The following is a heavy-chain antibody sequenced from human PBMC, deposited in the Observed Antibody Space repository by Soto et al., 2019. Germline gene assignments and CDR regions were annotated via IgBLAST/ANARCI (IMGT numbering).Heavy chain of an antibody. CDR3: ARDAIVVVPAAISRNWFDP. J-gene: IGHJ5*02. V-gene: IGHV1-69*06. Sequence: GASVKVSCKASGGTFSSYAISWVRQAPGQGLEWMGGITPIFGTANYAQKFQGRVTITADKSTSTAYMELSSLRSEDTAVYYCARDAIVVVPAAISRNWFDPWGQGTLVTVSS. CDR2: ITPIFGTA. D-gene: IGHD2-2*01. CDR1: GGTFSSYA.